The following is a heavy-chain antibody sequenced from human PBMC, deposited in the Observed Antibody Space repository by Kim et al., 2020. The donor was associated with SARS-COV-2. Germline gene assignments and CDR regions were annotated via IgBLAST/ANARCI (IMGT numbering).Heavy chain of an antibody. CDR3: SVGCSGGSCYGTFDY. J-gene: IGHJ4*02. CDR1: GGSFSGYY. Sequence: SETLSLTCAVYGGSFSGYYWSWIRQPPGKGLEWIGEINHSGSTNYNPSLKSRVTISVDTSKNQFSLKLSSVTAADTAVYYCSVGCSGGSCYGTFDYWGQGTLVTVSS. CDR2: INHSGST. V-gene: IGHV4-34*01. D-gene: IGHD2-15*01.